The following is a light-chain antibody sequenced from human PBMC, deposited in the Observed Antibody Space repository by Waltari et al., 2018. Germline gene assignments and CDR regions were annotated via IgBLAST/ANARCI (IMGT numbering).Light chain of an antibody. CDR2: YKPDSTI. CDR1: SDIYVRTYK. CDR3: MILYNNAVV. J-gene: IGLJ3*02. V-gene: IGLV5-45*01. Sequence: QAVLTQPASLSASPGASASLTCTLRSDIYVRTYKLYWYQQRPGSPPQFLLKYKPDSTIQLGSGVPSRFSGSKDTSANAFILLISGLQSEDEADYYCMILYNNAVVFGGGTNLTVL.